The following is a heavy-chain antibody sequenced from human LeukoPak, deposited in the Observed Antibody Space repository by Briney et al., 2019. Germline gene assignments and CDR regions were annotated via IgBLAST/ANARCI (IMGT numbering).Heavy chain of an antibody. CDR2: IYYSGST. Sequence: SQTLSLTCTVSGGSISSGGYYWSWIRQHPGKGLEWIGYIYYSGSTYYNPSLKSRVTISVDTSKNQFSLKLSSVTAADTAVYYCAREFVGYYDSSGYYPIWGQGTMVTVSS. CDR3: AREFVGYYDSSGYYPI. D-gene: IGHD3-22*01. V-gene: IGHV4-31*03. CDR1: GGSISSGGYY. J-gene: IGHJ3*02.